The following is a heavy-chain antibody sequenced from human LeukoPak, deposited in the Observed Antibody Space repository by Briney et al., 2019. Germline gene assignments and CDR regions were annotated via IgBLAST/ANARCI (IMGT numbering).Heavy chain of an antibody. Sequence: GGSLRLSCAASGFTFSSYGMHWVRQAPSKGLEWVAVISYDGSNKYYADSVKGRFTISRDNSKNTLYLQMNSLRAEDTAVYYCAKDLVYALDYWGRGTLVTVSS. J-gene: IGHJ4*02. CDR1: GFTFSSYG. CDR3: AKDLVYALDY. CDR2: ISYDGSNK. D-gene: IGHD2-8*01. V-gene: IGHV3-30*18.